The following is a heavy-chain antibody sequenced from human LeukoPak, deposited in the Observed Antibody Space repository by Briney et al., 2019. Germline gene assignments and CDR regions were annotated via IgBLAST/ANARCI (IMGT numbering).Heavy chain of an antibody. CDR1: GGSISSSNW. Sequence: SETLSLACAVSGGSISSSNWWSWVRQPPGKGLEWIGEIYHSGSTNYNPSLKSRVTISVDKSKNQFSLKLSSVTAADTAVYYCAAINSSGWPFPIDYWGQGTLVTVSS. D-gene: IGHD6-19*01. CDR2: IYHSGST. CDR3: AAINSSGWPFPIDY. J-gene: IGHJ4*02. V-gene: IGHV4-4*02.